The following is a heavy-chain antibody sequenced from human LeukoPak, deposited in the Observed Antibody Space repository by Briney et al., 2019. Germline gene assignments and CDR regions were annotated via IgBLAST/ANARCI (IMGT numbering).Heavy chain of an antibody. V-gene: IGHV4-61*01. D-gene: IGHD3-3*01. CDR1: GGSVSSGRFY. CDR3: ASTTKTGVDFSRHDY. J-gene: IGHJ4*02. Sequence: PSETLPLTCSVSGGSVSSGRFYWSWIRQPPGKGLEWIGYVSYSGSTNYNPSLKSRLTISVDTSKNQFSLKLSSVTAADTAVYYCASTTKTGVDFSRHDYWGQGTLVTVSS. CDR2: VSYSGST.